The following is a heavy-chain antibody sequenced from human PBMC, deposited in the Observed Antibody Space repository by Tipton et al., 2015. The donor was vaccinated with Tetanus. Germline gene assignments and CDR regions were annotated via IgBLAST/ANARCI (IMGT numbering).Heavy chain of an antibody. J-gene: IGHJ4*02. CDR3: AKSHSSSWQFDY. CDR1: GFTFSSYG. CDR2: ISYDGSNK. V-gene: IGHV3-30*18. D-gene: IGHD6-13*01. Sequence: SLRLSCAASGFTFSSYGMHWVRQAPGRGLEWVAVISYDGSNKYYADSVKGRFTISRDNSKSTLYLQMNSLRAEDTAVYYCAKSHSSSWQFDYWGQGTLVTVSS.